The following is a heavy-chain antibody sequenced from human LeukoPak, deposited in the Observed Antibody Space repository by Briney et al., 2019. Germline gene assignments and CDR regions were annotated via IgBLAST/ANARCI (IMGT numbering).Heavy chain of an antibody. J-gene: IGHJ4*02. CDR1: GFTVSSNY. CDR2: IYSGGST. V-gene: IGHV3-53*01. Sequence: GGSLRLSCAASGFTVSSNYMSWVRQAPGKGLEWVSVIYSGGSTYYADSVKGRITISRDNAKNSLYLQMNSLRAEDTAVYYCARDEGPSSPPQGFDNWGQGTLVTVSS. D-gene: IGHD6-13*01. CDR3: ARDEGPSSPPQGFDN.